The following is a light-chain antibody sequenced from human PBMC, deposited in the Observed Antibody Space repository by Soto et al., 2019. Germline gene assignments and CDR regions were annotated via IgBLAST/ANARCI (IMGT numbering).Light chain of an antibody. V-gene: IGKV3-20*01. CDR2: DAS. Sequence: ENVLTQSPGTLSLSPGEVSTLSCRASRSINSNFLAWYQQKPGQPPRLLIYDASTRATGIPARFSGSGSGTDFTLTISRLEPEDSAVYYCQQYGTLITFGQGTRLEIK. CDR3: QQYGTLIT. J-gene: IGKJ5*01. CDR1: RSINSNF.